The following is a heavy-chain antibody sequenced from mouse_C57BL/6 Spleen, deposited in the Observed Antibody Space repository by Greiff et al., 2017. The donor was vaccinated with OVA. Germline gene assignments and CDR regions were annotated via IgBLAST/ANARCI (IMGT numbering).Heavy chain of an antibody. CDR1: GYSITSGYY. J-gene: IGHJ4*01. D-gene: IGHD1-1*01. CDR2: ISYDGSN. CDR3: ASSSYDAMDY. V-gene: IGHV3-6*01. Sequence: EVQLQESGPGLVKPSQSLSLTCSVTGYSITSGYYWNWIRQFPGNKLEWMGYISYDGSNNYNPSLKNRISITRDTAKNQFFLKLNSVTTEDTATYYCASSSYDAMDYWGQGTSVTVSS.